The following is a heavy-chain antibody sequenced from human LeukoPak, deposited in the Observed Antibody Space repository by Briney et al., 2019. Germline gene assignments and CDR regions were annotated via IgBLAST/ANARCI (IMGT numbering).Heavy chain of an antibody. CDR3: ARERFRSGWYDY. D-gene: IGHD6-19*01. CDR1: GFTVSSNY. Sequence: GGSLRLSCAASGFTVSSNYMSWVRQAPGKRLEWVSVIYSGGSTYYADSVKGRFTISRDNSKNTLYLQMNSLRAEDTAVYYCARERFRSGWYDYWGQGTLVTVSS. CDR2: IYSGGST. J-gene: IGHJ4*02. V-gene: IGHV3-53*01.